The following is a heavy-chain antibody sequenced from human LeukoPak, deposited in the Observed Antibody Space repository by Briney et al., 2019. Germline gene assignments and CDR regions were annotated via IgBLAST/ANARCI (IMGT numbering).Heavy chain of an antibody. Sequence: ASVKVSCKASGYTFTSYAIYWVRQAPGQRLEWMGWINAGNGNTKFSQKLQDRVTITRDTSASTAYMELSSLRSEDTAVYYCARAGVSSGYWSLWGQGTLVTVSS. CDR2: INAGNGNT. J-gene: IGHJ4*02. D-gene: IGHD3-22*01. V-gene: IGHV1-3*01. CDR3: ARAGVSSGYWSL. CDR1: GYTFTSYA.